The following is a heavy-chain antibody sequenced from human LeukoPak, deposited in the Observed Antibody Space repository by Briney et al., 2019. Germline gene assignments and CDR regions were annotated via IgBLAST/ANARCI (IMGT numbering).Heavy chain of an antibody. CDR3: ARSGVPAAPNGMDV. V-gene: IGHV1-18*01. D-gene: IGHD2-2*01. CDR2: ISTYNGNT. J-gene: IGHJ6*02. CDR1: GYTFTSYG. Sequence: ASVKVSCKASGYTFTSYGISWVRQAPGQGLEWMGWISTYNGNTNYGQKLQGRVTITTDTSTSTAYMVLRSLRSDDTAVYYCARSGVPAAPNGMDVWGQGTTVTVSS.